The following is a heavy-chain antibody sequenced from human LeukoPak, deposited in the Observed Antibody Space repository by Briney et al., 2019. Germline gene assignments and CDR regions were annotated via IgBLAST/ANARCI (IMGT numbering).Heavy chain of an antibody. CDR1: GGSFSGYY. CDR2: VNHSGST. J-gene: IGHJ5*02. Sequence: SETLSLTCAVYGGSFSGYYWSWIRQPPGKGLEWIGEVNHSGSTNYNPSLKSRVTISVDTSKNQFSLKLSSVTAADTAVYYCARGRTRYCSGGSCYLWFDPWGQGTLVTVSS. CDR3: ARGRTRYCSGGSCYLWFDP. D-gene: IGHD2-15*01. V-gene: IGHV4-34*01.